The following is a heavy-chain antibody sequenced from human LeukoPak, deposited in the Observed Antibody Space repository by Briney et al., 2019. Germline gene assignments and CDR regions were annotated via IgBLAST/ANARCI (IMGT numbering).Heavy chain of an antibody. J-gene: IGHJ6*02. V-gene: IGHV1-69*01. CDR2: IIPIFGTA. CDR3: ASKQLVLYYYYYYGMDV. CDR1: GGTFSSYA. Sequence: SVKVSCKASGGTFSSYAISWVRQAPGQGLEWMGGIIPIFGTANYAQKFQGRVTITADESTSTAYMELSSLRSEDTAVYYCASKQLVLYYYYYYGMDVWGQGTTVTVSS. D-gene: IGHD6-13*01.